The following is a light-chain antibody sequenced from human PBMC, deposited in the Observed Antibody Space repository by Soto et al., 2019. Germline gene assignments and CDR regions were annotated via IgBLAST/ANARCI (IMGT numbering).Light chain of an antibody. CDR2: AAS. Sequence: DIQMTQSPSSVSASVGDRVTITCRASQDITTWLTWYQQKPGKAPKFLIYAASSLQSGVPSRFNGSGSGTDFTLPISSLQPEDFATYYCQQANSFPWTFGQGTKLDIK. J-gene: IGKJ2*02. CDR1: QDITTW. V-gene: IGKV1-12*01. CDR3: QQANSFPWT.